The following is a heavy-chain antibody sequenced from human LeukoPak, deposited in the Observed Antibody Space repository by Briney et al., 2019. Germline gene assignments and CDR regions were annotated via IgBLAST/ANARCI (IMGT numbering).Heavy chain of an antibody. CDR1: GYSISSGYY. V-gene: IGHV4-38-2*02. Sequence: SETLSLTCTVSGYSISSGYYWGWIRQPPGKGLEWIGSIYHGGSTYYNPSLKSRVTISVDTSKNQFSLKLSSVTAADTAVYYCARASRYCSSTSCYADYWGQGTLVTVSS. D-gene: IGHD2-2*01. CDR2: IYHGGST. J-gene: IGHJ4*02. CDR3: ARASRYCSSTSCYADY.